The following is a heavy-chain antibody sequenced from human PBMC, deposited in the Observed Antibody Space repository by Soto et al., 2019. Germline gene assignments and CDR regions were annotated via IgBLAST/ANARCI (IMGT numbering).Heavy chain of an antibody. V-gene: IGHV4-34*01. Sequence: SDILSLTCPVNGGSFRGYYWTRIHHPPGKGLEWIGEINHSGSTNYNPSLKSRLTISVDTSKNQFSLKLSSVTAADTAVYYCARASNKRGYSYGPDYWGQGPLVTVS. CDR3: ARASNKRGYSYGPDY. CDR2: INHSGST. D-gene: IGHD5-18*01. J-gene: IGHJ4*02. CDR1: GGSFRGYY.